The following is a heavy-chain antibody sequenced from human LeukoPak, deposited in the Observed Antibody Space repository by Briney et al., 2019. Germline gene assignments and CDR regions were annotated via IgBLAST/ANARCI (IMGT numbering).Heavy chain of an antibody. CDR1: GGSISGSSYY. D-gene: IGHD4-23*01. J-gene: IGHJ3*01. CDR3: ARVDYGGNSCTFDV. Sequence: SETLSLTCSVSGGSISGSSYYWGWVRQPPGKGLEWIGSISSRGSTYHNPSLKTRVTISVDTSKNQFSLKLTSVTAADTAVYYCARVDYGGNSCTFDVWGQGTMVTVSS. V-gene: IGHV4-39*01. CDR2: ISSRGST.